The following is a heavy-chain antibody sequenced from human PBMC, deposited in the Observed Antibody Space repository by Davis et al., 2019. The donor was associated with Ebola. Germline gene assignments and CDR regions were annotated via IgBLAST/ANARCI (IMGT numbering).Heavy chain of an antibody. CDR3: ARNSGHDGSGSYAIYYYGMDV. CDR2: IIPIFGTA. CDR1: GGTFSSYA. Sequence: SVKVSCKASGGTFSSYAISWVRQAPGQGLEWMGGIIPIFGTANYAQKFQGRVTITADESTSTAYMELSSLRSEDTAVYYCARNSGHDGSGSYAIYYYGMDVWGQGTTVTVSS. V-gene: IGHV1-69*13. D-gene: IGHD3-10*01. J-gene: IGHJ6*02.